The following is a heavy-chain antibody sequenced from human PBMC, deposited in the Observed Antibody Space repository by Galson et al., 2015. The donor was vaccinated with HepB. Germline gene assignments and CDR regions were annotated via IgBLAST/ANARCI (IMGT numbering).Heavy chain of an antibody. Sequence: SVKVSCKASGYSFTSYDIHWVRQVTGQGLEWMGWMSPKSGDTGYAQKFQGRVTMSRDTSMRTAFMGMRSLTTEDTAVYYCAKGDGDYPESFDFWGQGTMVIVSS. V-gene: IGHV1-8*01. D-gene: IGHD4-17*01. J-gene: IGHJ3*01. CDR1: GYSFTSYD. CDR2: MSPKSGDT. CDR3: AKGDGDYPESFDF.